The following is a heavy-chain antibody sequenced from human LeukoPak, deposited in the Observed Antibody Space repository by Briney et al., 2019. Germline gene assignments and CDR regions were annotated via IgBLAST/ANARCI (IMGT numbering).Heavy chain of an antibody. J-gene: IGHJ3*02. V-gene: IGHV3-21*01. D-gene: IGHD3-16*01. CDR2: ISSSSSYI. Sequence: GGSLRLSCAASGFTFSSYSMNWVRQAPGKGLEWVSSISSSSSYIYYADSVKGRFTISRDNAKNSLYLQMNSLRAEDTAVYYCARGFYVWYAFDIWGQGTMVTVSS. CDR3: ARGFYVWYAFDI. CDR1: GFTFSSYS.